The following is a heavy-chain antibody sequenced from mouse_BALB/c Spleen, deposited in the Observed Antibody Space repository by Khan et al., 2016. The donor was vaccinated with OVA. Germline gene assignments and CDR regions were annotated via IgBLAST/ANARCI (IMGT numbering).Heavy chain of an antibody. J-gene: IGHJ3*01. Sequence: VQLQESGAELVRPGASVTLSCKASGYTFPDYELHWVKQTPVHGLEWIGVIDPKTGVTAYNQKFKGKATLTADKSSSTAYMELRSLASEDSAVYYCTRSAFAYWGQGTLVTVSA. CDR1: GYTFPDYE. V-gene: IGHV1-15*01. CDR3: TRSAFAY. CDR2: IDPKTGVT.